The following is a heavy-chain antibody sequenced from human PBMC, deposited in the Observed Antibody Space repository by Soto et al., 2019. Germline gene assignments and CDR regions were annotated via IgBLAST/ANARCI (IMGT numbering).Heavy chain of an antibody. Sequence: GESLKISCKGSGYSFTSYWIGWVRQMPGKGLEWMGIIYPGDSDTRYSPSFQGQVTISADKSISTAYLQWSSLKASDTAMYYCARLVGYCTTAVCYTVPAHFDYWGQGTLVTVSS. CDR3: ARLVGYCTTAVCYTVPAHFDY. CDR1: GYSFTSYW. CDR2: IYPGDSDT. J-gene: IGHJ4*02. V-gene: IGHV5-51*01. D-gene: IGHD2-8*01.